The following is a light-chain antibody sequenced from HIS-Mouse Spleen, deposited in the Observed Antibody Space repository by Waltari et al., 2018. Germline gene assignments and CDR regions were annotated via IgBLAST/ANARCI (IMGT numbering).Light chain of an antibody. Sequence: QSVLTQPPSASGTPGQRVTISCSGSSSNIGSNTVNWYQQLPGTAPKLLIYSNNHRPSGVPDRFSGSKSGTSASLAISGLQSEDEADYYCVAWDDSLNGYVFGTGTKVTVL. J-gene: IGLJ1*01. V-gene: IGLV1-44*01. CDR1: SSNIGSNT. CDR2: SNN. CDR3: VAWDDSLNGYV.